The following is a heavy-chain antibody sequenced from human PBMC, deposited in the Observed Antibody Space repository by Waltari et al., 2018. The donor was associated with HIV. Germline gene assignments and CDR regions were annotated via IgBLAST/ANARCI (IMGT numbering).Heavy chain of an antibody. CDR1: GYTFTAYY. CDR2: INLNNGGT. J-gene: IGHJ1*01. D-gene: IGHD1-26*01. CDR3: ASSSDGGRN. Sequence: QVQLVQSGAEVKKPGASVKVSCKASGYTFTAYYIHWVRQAPGQGLEWMGWINLNNGGTRYAQKFQGRVTMTGDTSISTAFMEMSSLMSDDAAVYYCASSSDGGRNWGQGTLVTVSS. V-gene: IGHV1-2*02.